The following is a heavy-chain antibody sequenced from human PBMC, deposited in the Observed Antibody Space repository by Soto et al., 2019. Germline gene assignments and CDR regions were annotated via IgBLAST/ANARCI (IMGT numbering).Heavy chain of an antibody. CDR3: GSVLIDGFDI. J-gene: IGHJ3*02. D-gene: IGHD2-8*01. CDR1: GFTFSSYK. Sequence: EVQLVESGGGLVQPGGSLRLSCAASGFTFSSYKMNWVRQAPGKGLEWVSYISSSGSTIYYADSVKGRFTISRDNAKNHLDLQMNSLIVEETAVYYCGSVLIDGFDIWGQGAMVTVSS. CDR2: ISSSGSTI. V-gene: IGHV3-48*03.